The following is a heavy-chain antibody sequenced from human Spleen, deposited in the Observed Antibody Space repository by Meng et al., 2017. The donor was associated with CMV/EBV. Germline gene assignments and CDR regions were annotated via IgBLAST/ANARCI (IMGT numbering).Heavy chain of an antibody. CDR3: ARHYYDSSGYTQYYFDY. CDR2: IYHSGST. J-gene: IGHJ4*02. CDR1: YIRSSDW. V-gene: IGHV4-4*02. D-gene: IGHD3-22*01. Sequence: YIRSSDWWSWIRQPPGKGLEWIGEIYHSGSTNYNPSLESRVTISVDKSKNHFSLKLSSVTAADTAVYYCARHYYDSSGYTQYYFDYWGQGTLVTVSS.